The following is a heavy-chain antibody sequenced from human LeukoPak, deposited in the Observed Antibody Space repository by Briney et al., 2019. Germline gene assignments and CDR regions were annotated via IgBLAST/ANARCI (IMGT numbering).Heavy chain of an antibody. CDR1: GFTFSSYS. CDR2: ISSSSSYT. Sequence: KSGGSLRLSCAASGFTFSSYSMNWVRQAPGKGLEWVSSISSSSSYTYYADSVKGRFTISRDNAKNSLYLQMNSLRAEDTAVYYCASFKSSGSYYKLPDYWGQGTLVTVSS. CDR3: ASFKSSGSYYKLPDY. J-gene: IGHJ4*02. V-gene: IGHV3-21*01. D-gene: IGHD3-10*01.